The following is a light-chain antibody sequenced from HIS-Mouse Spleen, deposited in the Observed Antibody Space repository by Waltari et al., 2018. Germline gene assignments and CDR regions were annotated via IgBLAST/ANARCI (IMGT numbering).Light chain of an antibody. Sequence: QSVLTQPPSVSAAPGQKVTIPCSGSSSHLGNNYVTLYKHLPGTAPKLLIYDNNKRPSGIPDRFSGSKSGTSATLGITGLQTGDEADYYCGTWDSSLSAVVFGGGTKLTVL. CDR2: DNN. V-gene: IGLV1-51*01. CDR3: GTWDSSLSAVV. J-gene: IGLJ2*01. CDR1: SSHLGNNY.